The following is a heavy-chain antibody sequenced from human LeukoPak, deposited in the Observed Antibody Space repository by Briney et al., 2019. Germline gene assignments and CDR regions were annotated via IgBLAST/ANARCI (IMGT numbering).Heavy chain of an antibody. CDR1: GGSFSSYY. J-gene: IGHJ6*02. CDR3: AGDRWELLGSTYHYYGMDV. D-gene: IGHD1-26*01. V-gene: IGHV4-59*01. CDR2: IYYSGSS. Sequence: SETLSLTCTVSGGSFSSYYWSWIRQPPGKGLEWIGYIYYSGSSNYNPSLKSRVTISVDTSKNQFSLKLSSVTAADTAVYYCAGDRWELLGSTYHYYGMDVWGQGTTVTVSS.